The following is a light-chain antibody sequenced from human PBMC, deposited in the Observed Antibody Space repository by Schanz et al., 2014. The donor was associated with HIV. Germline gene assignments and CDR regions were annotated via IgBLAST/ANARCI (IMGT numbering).Light chain of an antibody. Sequence: QSALTQPPSASGSPGQSVTISCTGTSSDVGGYDYVSWYQQHPGKAPKLMIFEVTKRPSGVPHRFSGSKSGNTASLTVSGLQVEDEADYYCSSYAGSNNFGVFGGGTKLTVL. CDR2: EVT. J-gene: IGLJ2*01. V-gene: IGLV2-8*01. CDR1: SSDVGGYDY. CDR3: SSYAGSNNFGV.